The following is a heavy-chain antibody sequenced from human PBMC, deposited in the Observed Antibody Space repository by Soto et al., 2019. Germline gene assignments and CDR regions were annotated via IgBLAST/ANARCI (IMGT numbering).Heavy chain of an antibody. J-gene: IGHJ4*02. V-gene: IGHV4-59*01. D-gene: IGHD6-13*01. CDR2: IYYSGST. Sequence: SETLSLTCTVSGGSISSYYWSWIRQPPGKGLEWIGYIYYSGSTNYNPSLKSRVTISVDTSKNQFSLKLSSVTAADTAVYYCAARIAAAAPFDYWGQGTLVTVSS. CDR1: GGSISSYY. CDR3: AARIAAAAPFDY.